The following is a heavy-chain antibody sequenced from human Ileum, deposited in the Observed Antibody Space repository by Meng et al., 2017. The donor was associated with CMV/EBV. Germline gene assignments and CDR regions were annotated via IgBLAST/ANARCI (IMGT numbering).Heavy chain of an antibody. CDR2: IKQDASET. V-gene: IGHV3-7*01. J-gene: IGHJ5*02. Sequence: GESPIISCAASGCIFSDYWMTRVRQAPGKGLERLAIIKQDASETYYLDSLKGRLTISRDNTKKSLYLQMNRLRVDDTAVYDCVGGRPSPAYYCWSSNCFDPWGQGTLVTVSS. CDR3: VGGRPSPAYYCWSSNCFDP. CDR1: GCIFSDYW. D-gene: IGHD3-3*01.